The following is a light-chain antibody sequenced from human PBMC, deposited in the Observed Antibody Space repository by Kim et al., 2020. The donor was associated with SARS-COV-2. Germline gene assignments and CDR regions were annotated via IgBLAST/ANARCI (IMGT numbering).Light chain of an antibody. J-gene: IGKJ1*01. Sequence: VSPGESATLSCRASQSVRSNLAWYQQKPGQAPRPLIYGASTRATGIPDGFSGSGSGTEFTLTISSLQSEDFAVYYCQQYNNWPGTFGQGTKVDIK. CDR3: QQYNNWPGT. V-gene: IGKV3-15*01. CDR2: GAS. CDR1: QSVRSN.